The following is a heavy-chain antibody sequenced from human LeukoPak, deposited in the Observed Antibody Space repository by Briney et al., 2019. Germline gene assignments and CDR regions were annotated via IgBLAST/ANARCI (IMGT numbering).Heavy chain of an antibody. CDR3: AKDLTTVATPYYYYYMDV. J-gene: IGHJ6*03. CDR2: IGISSSHT. V-gene: IGHV3-21*01. CDR1: GFTVSSYS. Sequence: GGSQRLSCAASGFTVSSYSMNWVRQAPGKGLEWVSSIGISSSHTFYADSVKGRFTISRDNAENSVYLQMNSLRAEDTAVYYCAKDLTTVATPYYYYYMDVWGKGTTVTVSS. D-gene: IGHD4-23*01.